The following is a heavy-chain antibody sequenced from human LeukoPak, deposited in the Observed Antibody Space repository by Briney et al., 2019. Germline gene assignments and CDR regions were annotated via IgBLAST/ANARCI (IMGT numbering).Heavy chain of an antibody. CDR3: ARGGYSSSWYSSYYYYYMDV. CDR2: IYHSGST. CDR1: GGSISSSSYY. D-gene: IGHD6-13*01. Sequence: SETLSLTCTVSGGSISSSSYYWGWIRQPPGKGLEWIGSIYHSGSTYYNPSLKSRVTISVDTSKNQFSLKLSSVTAADTAVYYCARGGYSSSWYSSYYYYYMDVWGKGTTVTVSS. J-gene: IGHJ6*03. V-gene: IGHV4-39*07.